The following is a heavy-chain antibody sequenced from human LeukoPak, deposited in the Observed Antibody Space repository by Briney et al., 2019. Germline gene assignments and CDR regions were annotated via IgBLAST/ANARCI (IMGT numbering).Heavy chain of an antibody. CDR2: ISAYNGNT. J-gene: IGHJ4*02. CDR3: ARDPDLDDYGGNPRDFDY. Sequence: GASVKASCKASGYTFTSYGISWVRQAPGQGLEWMGWISAYNGNTNYAQTLQGRVTMTTDTSTSTAYMELRSLRSDDTAVYYCARDPDLDDYGGNPRDFDYWGQGTLVTVSS. D-gene: IGHD4-23*01. CDR1: GYTFTSYG. V-gene: IGHV1-18*01.